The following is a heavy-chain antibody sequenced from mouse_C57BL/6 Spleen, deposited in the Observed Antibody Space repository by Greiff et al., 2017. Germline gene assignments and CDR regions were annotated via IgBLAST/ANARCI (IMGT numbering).Heavy chain of an antibody. Sequence: VQLKQSGAELVRPGASVKLSCTASGFNIKDDYMHWVKQRPEQGLEWIGWIDPENGDTEYASKFQGKATITADTSSNTAYLQLSSLTSEDTAVYYCTTAIYDGYYDGFAYWGQGTLVTVSA. V-gene: IGHV14-4*01. CDR3: TTAIYDGYYDGFAY. D-gene: IGHD2-3*01. CDR1: GFNIKDDY. CDR2: IDPENGDT. J-gene: IGHJ3*01.